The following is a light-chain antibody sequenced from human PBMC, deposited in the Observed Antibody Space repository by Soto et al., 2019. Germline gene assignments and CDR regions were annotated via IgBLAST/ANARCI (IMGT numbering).Light chain of an antibody. CDR1: SSDVANYNL. V-gene: IGLV2-23*01. J-gene: IGLJ3*02. CDR2: EGT. CDR3: CSYAPSSTWV. Sequence: QSVLTQPASVSGSPGQSITISCTGTSSDVANYNLVSWYQQHPGNVPKLIIYEGTKRPSGVSNRFSGSKSGNTASLTISGLQAEDEGDYYCCSYAPSSTWVFGGGTKVTVL.